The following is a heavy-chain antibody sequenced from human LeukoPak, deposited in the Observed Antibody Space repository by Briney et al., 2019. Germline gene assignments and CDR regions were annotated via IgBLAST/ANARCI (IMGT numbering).Heavy chain of an antibody. CDR2: IYGDGSFT. CDR3: ARNNGMDV. J-gene: IGHJ6*02. CDR1: GFTFSNFW. V-gene: IGHV3-74*01. Sequence: GGSLRLSCAASGFTFSNFWMHWVRQAPGKGLVWVALIYGDGSFTRYADSVKGRFTISRDNAKNSLYLQMNSLRAEDTALYHCARNNGMDVWGQGTTVIVSS.